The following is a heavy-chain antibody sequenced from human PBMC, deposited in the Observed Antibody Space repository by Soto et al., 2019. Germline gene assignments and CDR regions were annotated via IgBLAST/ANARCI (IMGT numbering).Heavy chain of an antibody. CDR1: GFSLTRGVA. J-gene: IGHJ6*02. Sequence: QITLKESGPTLVKPTQTLTLTCTFSGFSLTRGVAVGWIRQPPGKALEWLSLIYWDDDKRYSPSLKSRLTITNDTSKNQVVLTLTTLGPVDTATYYCARDSYGSGYGMDVWGQGTTVTVSS. CDR2: IYWDDDK. CDR3: ARDSYGSGYGMDV. V-gene: IGHV2-5*02. D-gene: IGHD3-10*01.